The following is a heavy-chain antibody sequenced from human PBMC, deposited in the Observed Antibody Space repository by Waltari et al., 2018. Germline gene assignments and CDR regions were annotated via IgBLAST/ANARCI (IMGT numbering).Heavy chain of an antibody. CDR2: VKSYTDGGTT. D-gene: IGHD2-15*01. CDR1: GFTFSNAY. J-gene: IGHJ5*02. V-gene: IGHV3-15*05. Sequence: EVQLVESGGGLVEPGESLRLSCAASGFTFSNAYMTWVRQGPGKGLEWVGRVKSYTDGGTTEYAAPVKGRFIISRDDSKNTLYLQMNSLKTEDTAVYYCTTKLYSWGQGTLVTVSS. CDR3: TTKLYS.